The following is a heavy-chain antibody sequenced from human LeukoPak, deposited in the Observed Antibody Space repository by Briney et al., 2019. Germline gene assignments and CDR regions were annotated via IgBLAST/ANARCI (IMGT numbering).Heavy chain of an antibody. CDR2: ISYDGSNK. J-gene: IGHJ3*02. CDR3: ALQQQVDAFDI. D-gene: IGHD6-13*01. V-gene: IGHV3-30-3*01. Sequence: GRSLRLSCAASGFTFSSYAMHWVRQAPGKGLEWVAVISYDGSNKYYADSVKGRFTISRDNSKNTLYLQMNSLRAEDTAVYYCALQQQVDAFDIWGQGTMVTVSS. CDR1: GFTFSSYA.